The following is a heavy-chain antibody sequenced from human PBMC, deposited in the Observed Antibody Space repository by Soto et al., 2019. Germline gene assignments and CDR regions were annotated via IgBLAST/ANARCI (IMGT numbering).Heavy chain of an antibody. CDR2: IYYSGST. D-gene: IGHD5-18*01. V-gene: IGHV4-61*08. CDR1: GGSLSRGDYY. CDR3: ARAATVMAPYYYYGLDV. J-gene: IGHJ6*02. Sequence: SETLSLTCTVSGGSLSRGDYYWSWVRQPPGKGLEWIGCIYYSGSTNYNPSLKSRVTISVDTSKNQFSLNLSSVTAADTAVYFCARAATVMAPYYYYGLDVWGQGTTVTVSS.